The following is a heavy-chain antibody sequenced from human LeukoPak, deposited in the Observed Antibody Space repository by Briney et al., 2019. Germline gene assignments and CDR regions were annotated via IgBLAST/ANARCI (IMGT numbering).Heavy chain of an antibody. CDR3: AKDLPSTYYYDTSGYYKKKLVGMDV. D-gene: IGHD3-22*01. V-gene: IGHV3-23*01. CDR2: IRDSGGST. J-gene: IGHJ6*02. CDR1: GFTFSSYS. Sequence: GGSLRLSCAASGFTFSSYSMNWVRQAPGKGLEYVSFIRDSGGSTFYADSVKGRFTISRDNSKNTLYLQMDSLRAEDTAVYYCAKDLPSTYYYDTSGYYKKKLVGMDVWGQGTTVTVSS.